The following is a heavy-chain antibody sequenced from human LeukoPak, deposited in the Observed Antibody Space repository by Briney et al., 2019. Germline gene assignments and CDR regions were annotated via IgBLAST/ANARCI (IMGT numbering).Heavy chain of an antibody. CDR2: IKEDGTET. CDR1: GFMFSSNW. J-gene: IGHJ4*02. Sequence: GGSLRLSCAASGFMFSSNWMSWVRLAPGKGLEWVANIKEDGTETYYVDSVKSRFTISRDNAKNSLYLQLNSLRAEDTAVYYCARARGGYDFDYWGQGTLVTVSS. D-gene: IGHD5-12*01. CDR3: ARARGGYDFDY. V-gene: IGHV3-7*03.